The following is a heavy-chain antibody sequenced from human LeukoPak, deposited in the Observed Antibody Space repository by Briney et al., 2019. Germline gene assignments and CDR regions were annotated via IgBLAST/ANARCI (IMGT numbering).Heavy chain of an antibody. CDR1: GDRVSSNSVA. J-gene: IGHJ4*02. V-gene: IGHV6-1*01. D-gene: IGHD3-16*01. CDR3: ARGKNYAFDY. Sequence: SQTLSPTCAISGDRVSSNSVAWNWIRQSPSRGLEWLGRTYYRSNWYNDYAVSVKSRITINPDTSKNQFSLQLNSVTPEDTAVYYCARGKNYAFDYWGQGTPVTVSS. CDR2: TYYRSNWYN.